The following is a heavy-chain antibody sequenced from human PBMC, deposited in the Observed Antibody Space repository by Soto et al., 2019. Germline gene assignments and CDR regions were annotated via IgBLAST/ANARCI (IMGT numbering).Heavy chain of an antibody. V-gene: IGHV3-33*01. J-gene: IGHJ4*02. D-gene: IGHD6-13*01. CDR1: GFTFSSYG. CDR2: IWYDGSNK. Sequence: GGSLRLSCAASGFTFSSYGMHWVRQAPGKGLEWMAVIWYDGSNKYYSDSVKGRFTISIDNSKNTLYLQMNSLRAEDTAVYYCARDPSSSWSFDYWGLGTLVTVSS. CDR3: ARDPSSSWSFDY.